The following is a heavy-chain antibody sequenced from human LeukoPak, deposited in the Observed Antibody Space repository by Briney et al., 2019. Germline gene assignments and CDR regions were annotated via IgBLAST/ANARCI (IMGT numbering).Heavy chain of an antibody. D-gene: IGHD3-22*01. CDR1: GFAISTYY. Sequence: SGGSLRLSCAASGFAISTYYMHWVRQAPGKGLEYVSVISRHGCDTYYADSVKDRFIISRDNSKNTLYLQMGYLRPEDMAVYYCAREDLDYDSNRWSFDFWGQGTMVTVSS. J-gene: IGHJ3*01. CDR2: ISRHGCDT. V-gene: IGHV3-64*02. CDR3: AREDLDYDSNRWSFDF.